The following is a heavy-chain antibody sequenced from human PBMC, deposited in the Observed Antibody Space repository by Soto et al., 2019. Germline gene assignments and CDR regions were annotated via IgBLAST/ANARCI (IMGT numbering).Heavy chain of an antibody. CDR1: GFTFSNYD. Sequence: GGSLRLSCAASGFTFSNYDMHWVRQASGKGLEWVSGIGTAGNTYYADSVKGRFTISRDDAKNSLYLQMNILRAEDTAVYYCARGGLADFDYWGPGTLVTVSS. J-gene: IGHJ4*02. CDR2: IGTAGNT. CDR3: ARGGLADFDY. D-gene: IGHD2-15*01. V-gene: IGHV3-13*01.